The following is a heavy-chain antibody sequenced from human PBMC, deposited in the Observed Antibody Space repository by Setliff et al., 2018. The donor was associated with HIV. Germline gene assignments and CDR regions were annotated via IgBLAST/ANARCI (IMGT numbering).Heavy chain of an antibody. Sequence: QAGGSLRLSCAVSGFTVRTNYWNWVRQAPGKGLEWVSLIYSDGRTYYPDSVKGRFTISSDDFKNTLYLQMNTLRDEDTAMYFCARVTGNQYAYAMDVWGQGTAVTVSS. CDR3: ARVTGNQYAYAMDV. D-gene: IGHD2-8*01. CDR1: GFTVRTNY. J-gene: IGHJ6*02. V-gene: IGHV3-53*01. CDR2: IYSDGRT.